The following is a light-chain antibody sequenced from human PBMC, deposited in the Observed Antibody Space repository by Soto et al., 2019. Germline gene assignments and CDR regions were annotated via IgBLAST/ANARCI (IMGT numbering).Light chain of an antibody. CDR2: DTF. CDR1: QSVSTF. Sequence: EVVLTQSPATLSVSTGDTVTLSCRASQSVSTFLAWSQHRPGQAPRPLIYDTFERATVVPDRFSGGGSGTDFTLTISSLEPEDFSVYDCQQRARWPMPFGQGTRLELK. CDR3: QQRARWPMP. J-gene: IGKJ5*01. V-gene: IGKV3-11*01.